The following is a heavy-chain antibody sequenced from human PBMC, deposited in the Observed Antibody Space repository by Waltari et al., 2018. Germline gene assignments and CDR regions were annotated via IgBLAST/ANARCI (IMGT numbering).Heavy chain of an antibody. Sequence: QVQLQQWGAGLLKPSETLSLTCAVYGGSFSGYYWSWIRQPPGKGLEWIGEINHSGSTNYNPSLKSRVTISVDTSKNQFSLKLSSVTAADTAVYYCARGTRDRGVNLDYWGQGTLVTVSS. D-gene: IGHD3-10*01. CDR1: GGSFSGYY. CDR2: INHSGST. CDR3: ARGTRDRGVNLDY. V-gene: IGHV4-34*01. J-gene: IGHJ4*02.